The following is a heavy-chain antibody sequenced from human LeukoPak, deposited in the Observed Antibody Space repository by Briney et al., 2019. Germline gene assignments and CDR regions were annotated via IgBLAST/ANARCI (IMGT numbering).Heavy chain of an antibody. Sequence: GGSLRLSCAASGFTFSSYSMNWVRQAPGKGLEWVSVIYSGGSTYYADSVKGRFTISRDNSKNTLYLQMNSLRAEDTAVYYCASDTILNDFWSGYDDYWGQGTLVTVSS. CDR3: ASDTILNDFWSGYDDY. V-gene: IGHV3-66*02. D-gene: IGHD3-3*01. CDR2: IYSGGST. J-gene: IGHJ4*02. CDR1: GFTFSSYS.